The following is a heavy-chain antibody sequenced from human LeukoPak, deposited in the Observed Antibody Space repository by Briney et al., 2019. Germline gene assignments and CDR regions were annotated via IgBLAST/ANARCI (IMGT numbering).Heavy chain of an antibody. V-gene: IGHV4-34*01. CDR2: INHSGST. Sequence: SETLSLTCAVYGGSFSGYYWSWIRQPPGKGLEWIGEINHSGSTNYNPSLKSRVTISVDTSKNQFSLKLSSVTAADTAVYYCAVNYDFWSGYTNSFDPWGQGTLVTVSS. D-gene: IGHD3-3*01. CDR1: GGSFSGYY. J-gene: IGHJ5*02. CDR3: AVNYDFWSGYTNSFDP.